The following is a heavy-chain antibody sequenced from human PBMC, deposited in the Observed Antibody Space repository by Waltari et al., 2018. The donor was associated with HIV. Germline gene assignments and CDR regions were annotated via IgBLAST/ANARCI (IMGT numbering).Heavy chain of an antibody. J-gene: IGHJ6*02. CDR1: GDSISSAFY. CDR2: VYHTGRT. D-gene: IGHD3-16*02. V-gene: IGHV4-38-2*02. Sequence: QVQLQESGPGLVKPSETLSLTCTVSGDSISSAFYWGWIRQPPGKGLEWIGSVYHTGRTHDTPSLKSRVIISVDTSKNQFSLKLSSVTAADTAVYYCARGVVITGSTSRRYYGIDVWGQGTTVTVSS. CDR3: ARGVVITGSTSRRYYGIDV.